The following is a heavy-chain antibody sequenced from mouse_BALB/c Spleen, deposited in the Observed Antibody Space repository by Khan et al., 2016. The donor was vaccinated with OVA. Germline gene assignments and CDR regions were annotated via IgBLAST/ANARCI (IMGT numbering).Heavy chain of an antibody. V-gene: IGHV5-17*02. CDR1: GFTFSGFG. Sequence: EVELVESGGGLVQPGGSRKLSCAASGFTFSGFGMHWVRQAPEKGLEWVAFISSDSNTIYYADTVKGRFTISRDNPKKTLFLQMTSLRSADTAMYFCARTGYDYFDYWGQGTTLTVSS. D-gene: IGHD2-2*01. CDR3: ARTGYDYFDY. CDR2: ISSDSNTI. J-gene: IGHJ2*01.